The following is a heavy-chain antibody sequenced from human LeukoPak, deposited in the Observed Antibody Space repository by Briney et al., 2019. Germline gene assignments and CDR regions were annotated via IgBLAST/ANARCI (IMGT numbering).Heavy chain of an antibody. CDR1: AFTFKTYT. CDR3: ARTVEGHFDF. D-gene: IGHD5-24*01. Sequence: PGGSLRLSCVASAFTFKTYTLNWVRQTPGKGLEWVSYIKTAGNLINYADSVRGRFTISRDNAKNSLFLYMNSLTPEDTAVYYCARTVEGHFDFRGQGTLVTVSS. CDR2: IKTAGNLI. J-gene: IGHJ4*02. V-gene: IGHV3-21*06.